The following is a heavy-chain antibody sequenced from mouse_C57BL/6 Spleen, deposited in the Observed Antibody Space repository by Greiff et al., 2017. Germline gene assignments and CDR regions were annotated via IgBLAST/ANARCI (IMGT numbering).Heavy chain of an antibody. CDR1: GYTFTSYW. Sequence: QVQLQQPGAELVRPGTSVKLSCKASGYTFTSYWMHWVKQRPGQGLEWIGVIDPSDSYTNYNQKFKGKATLTVDTSSSTAYMQLSSLTSEDSAVXYCAREATVVATQYWYFDVWGTGTTVTVSS. V-gene: IGHV1-59*01. CDR3: AREATVVATQYWYFDV. D-gene: IGHD1-1*01. CDR2: IDPSDSYT. J-gene: IGHJ1*03.